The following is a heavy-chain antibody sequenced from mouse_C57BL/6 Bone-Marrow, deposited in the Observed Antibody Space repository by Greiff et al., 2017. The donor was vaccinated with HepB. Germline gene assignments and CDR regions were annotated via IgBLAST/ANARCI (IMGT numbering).Heavy chain of an antibody. Sequence: QVQLKQSGAELVRPGTSVKVSCKASGYAFTNYLIEWVKQRPGQGLEWIGVINPGSGGTNYNEKFKGKATLTADKSSSTAYMQLSSLTSEDSAVYFCARRKDGYYPYYFDYWGQGTTLTVSS. CDR3: ARRKDGYYPYYFDY. D-gene: IGHD2-3*01. J-gene: IGHJ2*01. CDR1: GYAFTNYL. CDR2: INPGSGGT. V-gene: IGHV1-54*01.